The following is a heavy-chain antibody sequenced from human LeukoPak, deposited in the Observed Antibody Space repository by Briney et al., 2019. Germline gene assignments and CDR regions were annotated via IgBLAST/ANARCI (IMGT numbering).Heavy chain of an antibody. Sequence: GGSLRLSCAASGFTFSDYYMSWIRQAPGKGLEWVSYISSTSSYTDYADSVKGRFTISRDNAKNSLHLQMNSLRAEDTAVYYCARSYGWLPGGMWGQGTLVTVSS. D-gene: IGHD5-12*01. CDR1: GFTFSDYY. CDR2: ISSTSSYT. CDR3: ARSYGWLPGGM. J-gene: IGHJ4*02. V-gene: IGHV3-11*03.